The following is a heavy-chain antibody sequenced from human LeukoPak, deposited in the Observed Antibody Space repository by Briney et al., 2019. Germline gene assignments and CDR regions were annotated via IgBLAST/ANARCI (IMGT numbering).Heavy chain of an antibody. CDR1: GGSFSGYY. D-gene: IGHD3-22*01. J-gene: IGHJ4*02. Sequence: SETLSLTCAVYGGSFSGYYWSWIRQPPGRGLEWIGYIYYNGATYYNPSLESRVTMSVDTSKNQFSLRLSSVTAADTAVYYCASTRGSGYSVYYFDNWGQGALVIVSS. CDR3: ASTRGSGYSVYYFDN. V-gene: IGHV4-30-4*01. CDR2: IYYNGAT.